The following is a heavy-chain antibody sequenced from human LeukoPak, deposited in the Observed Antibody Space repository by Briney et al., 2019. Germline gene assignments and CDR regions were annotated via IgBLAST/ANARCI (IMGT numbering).Heavy chain of an antibody. CDR1: GYTLPESS. CDR2: FDPEDGET. CDR3: ALVGATYYFDY. Sequence: SSVKVSCKVSGYTLPESSMHWVRQAPGKGIEWMGGFDPEDGETIYAQKFQGRVTMTEDTSTDTAYMELSSLRSEDTAVYYCALVGATYYFDYWGQGTLVTVSS. V-gene: IGHV1-24*01. D-gene: IGHD1-26*01. J-gene: IGHJ4*02.